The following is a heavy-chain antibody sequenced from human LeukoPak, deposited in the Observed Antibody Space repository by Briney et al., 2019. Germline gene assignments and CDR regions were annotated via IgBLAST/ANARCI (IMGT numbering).Heavy chain of an antibody. J-gene: IGHJ4*02. CDR1: GFTFGDYA. CDR3: AKDLSIVGASRFDY. D-gene: IGHD1-26*01. V-gene: IGHV3-23*01. Sequence: GGSLRLSCTASGFTFGDYAMSWFRQAPGKGLEWVSAISGSGGSTYYADSVKGRFTISRDNSKNTLYLQMNSLRAEDTAVYNCAKDLSIVGASRFDYWGQGTLVTVSS. CDR2: ISGSGGST.